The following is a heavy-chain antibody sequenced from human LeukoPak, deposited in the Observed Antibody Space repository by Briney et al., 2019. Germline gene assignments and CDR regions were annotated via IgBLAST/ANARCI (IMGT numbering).Heavy chain of an antibody. CDR1: GGSISSSNKY. Sequence: SETLSLTCTVSGGSISSSNKYWGWIRQSPGKGLEWIGNFFYSGSTYCNPSLKSRVTISADTSKNQFSLNLRSVTAADTAVYYCARHLGMSTMDYWGQGTLVTVSS. J-gene: IGHJ4*02. D-gene: IGHD5/OR15-5a*01. V-gene: IGHV4-39*01. CDR3: ARHLGMSTMDY. CDR2: FFYSGST.